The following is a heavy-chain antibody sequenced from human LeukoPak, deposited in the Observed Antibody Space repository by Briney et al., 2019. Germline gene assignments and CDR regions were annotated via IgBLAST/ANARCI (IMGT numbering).Heavy chain of an antibody. J-gene: IGHJ4*02. CDR3: ARGPLQLGYCSSTSCYLPIDY. CDR2: ISYDGSNK. Sequence: GRSLRLSCAASGFTFSSYAMHWVRQAPGKGLEWVAVISYDGSNKYYADPVKGRFTISRDNSKNTLYLQMNSLRAEDTAVYYCARGPLQLGYCSSTSCYLPIDYWGQGTLVTVSS. D-gene: IGHD2-2*01. CDR1: GFTFSSYA. V-gene: IGHV3-30-3*01.